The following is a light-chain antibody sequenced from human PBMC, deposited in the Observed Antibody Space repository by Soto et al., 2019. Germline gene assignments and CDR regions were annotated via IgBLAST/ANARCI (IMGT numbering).Light chain of an antibody. V-gene: IGLV2-14*01. J-gene: IGLJ3*02. CDR1: SSHVGRYNY. CDR2: EVR. CDR3: NSYTSSTTWV. Sequence: QSVLTQPASVSGSPGQSITISCTGTSSHVGRYNYVSWYQQHPGKAPKLMIYEVRHRPSGVSSRFAGSKSGNTGSLTISRLQAEDEAEYYCNSYTSSTTWVFGGGTKLTVL.